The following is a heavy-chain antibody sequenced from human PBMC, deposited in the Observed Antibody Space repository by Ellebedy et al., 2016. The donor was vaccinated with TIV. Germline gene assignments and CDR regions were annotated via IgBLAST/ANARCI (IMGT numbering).Heavy chain of an antibody. V-gene: IGHV3-30-3*01. Sequence: GESLKISXAASGFTFSSYAMHWVRQAPGKGLEWVAVISYDGSNKYYADSVKGRFTISRDNSKNTLYLQMNSLRAEDTAVYYCARPHDYGDYVAFWGQGTLVTVSS. CDR1: GFTFSSYA. D-gene: IGHD4-17*01. CDR3: ARPHDYGDYVAF. J-gene: IGHJ4*02. CDR2: ISYDGSNK.